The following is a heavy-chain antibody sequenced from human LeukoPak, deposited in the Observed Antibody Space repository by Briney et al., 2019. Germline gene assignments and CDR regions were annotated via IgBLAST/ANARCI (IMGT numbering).Heavy chain of an antibody. CDR3: ARWDPSFDAFSDAFDI. D-gene: IGHD3-9*01. J-gene: IGHJ3*02. V-gene: IGHV4-39*07. Sequence: SETLSLTCTVSGGSISSSSYYWGWIRQPPGKGLEWIGSIYYSGSTYYNPSLKSRVTISVDTSKNQFSLKLISVTAADTAVYYCARWDPSFDAFSDAFDIWGQGTMVTVSS. CDR2: IYYSGST. CDR1: GGSISSSSYY.